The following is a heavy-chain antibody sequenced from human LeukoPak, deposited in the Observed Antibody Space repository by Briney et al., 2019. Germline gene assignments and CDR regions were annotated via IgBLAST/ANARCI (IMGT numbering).Heavy chain of an antibody. Sequence: GGSLRLSCAASGFTFSSHRMHWVRQAPGKGLVWVSCVSSDGSTTNYADSVKGRFTISRDNAKSTLYLQMSSLRAEDTAVYYCARDTNGLAYWGLGTRVSVPS. CDR1: GFTFSSHR. J-gene: IGHJ4*02. CDR2: VSSDGSTT. CDR3: ARDTNGLAY. V-gene: IGHV3-74*01. D-gene: IGHD2-8*01.